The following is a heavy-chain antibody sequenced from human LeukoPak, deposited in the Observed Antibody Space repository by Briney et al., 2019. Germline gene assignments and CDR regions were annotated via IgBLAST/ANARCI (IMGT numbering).Heavy chain of an antibody. CDR3: ARHVPAMATYYFDY. J-gene: IGHJ4*02. Sequence: SETLSLTCTVSGGSIGSSSYYWGWLRQPPGKGLEWIGSIYYSGSTYYNPSLKSRVTISVDTSKNQFSLKLSSVTAADTAVYYCARHVPAMATYYFDYWGQGTLVTVSS. D-gene: IGHD5-18*01. V-gene: IGHV4-39*01. CDR2: IYYSGST. CDR1: GGSIGSSSYY.